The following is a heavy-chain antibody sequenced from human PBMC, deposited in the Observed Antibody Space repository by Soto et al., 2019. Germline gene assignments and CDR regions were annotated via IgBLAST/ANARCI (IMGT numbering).Heavy chain of an antibody. CDR1: GGSFSGYY. D-gene: IGHD5-12*01. Sequence: QVQLQQWGAGLLKPSETLPLTCTVYGGSFSGYYWSWIRQPPGKGLEWIGEINHSGSTNYNPSLNSRITISVDTSKNQFSLKLSSVTAADTAIYYCARGRGHSGYGKSTFDPWGQGTLVTVSS. CDR2: INHSGST. J-gene: IGHJ5*02. CDR3: ARGRGHSGYGKSTFDP. V-gene: IGHV4-34*01.